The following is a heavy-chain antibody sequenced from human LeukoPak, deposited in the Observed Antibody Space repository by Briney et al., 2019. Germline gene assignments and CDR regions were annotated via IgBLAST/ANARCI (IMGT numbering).Heavy chain of an antibody. CDR1: GGTFSSYA. CDR3: ARGHIVVVPGLRDNWFDP. Sequence: SVKVSCKASGGTFSSYAISWVRQAPGQGLEWMGGIIPIFGTANYAQKFQGRVTITTDESTSTAYIELSSLRSEDTAVYYCARGHIVVVPGLRDNWFDPWGQGTLVTVSS. J-gene: IGHJ5*02. CDR2: IIPIFGTA. V-gene: IGHV1-69*05. D-gene: IGHD2-2*01.